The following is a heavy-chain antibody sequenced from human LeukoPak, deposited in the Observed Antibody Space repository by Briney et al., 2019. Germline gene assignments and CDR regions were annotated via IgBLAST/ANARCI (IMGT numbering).Heavy chain of an antibody. CDR3: AREEVAVAGTCFDY. J-gene: IGHJ4*02. CDR2: ISSSSSYI. CDR1: GFTFSSYS. V-gene: IGHV3-21*01. D-gene: IGHD6-19*01. Sequence: SGGSLRLSCAASGFTFSSYSMNWVRQAPGKGLEWVSSISSSSSYIYYADSVKGRFTISRDNAKNSLYLQMNSLRAEDTAVYYCAREEVAVAGTCFDYWGQGTLVTVSS.